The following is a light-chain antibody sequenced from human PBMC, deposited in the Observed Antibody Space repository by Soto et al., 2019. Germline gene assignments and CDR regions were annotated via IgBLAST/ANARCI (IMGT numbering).Light chain of an antibody. J-gene: IGLJ3*02. V-gene: IGLV1-40*01. CDR3: QSYDSGLSGPL. CDR2: NNN. CDR1: SSNIGAGFD. Sequence: QSVLTQPPSVSGAPGQRITISCTGTSSNIGAGFDVHWYQHLPGTAPKLLIYNNNYRPSGVRDRFSGSKSGTSASLAITGLQAEDEGDYYCQSYDSGLSGPLFGGGTKLTVL.